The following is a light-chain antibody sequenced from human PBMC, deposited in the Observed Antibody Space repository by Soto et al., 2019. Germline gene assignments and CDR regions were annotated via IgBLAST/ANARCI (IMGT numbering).Light chain of an antibody. CDR1: QTISSW. V-gene: IGKV1-5*03. CDR3: QHYNSYSEA. CDR2: KAS. Sequence: DIQMTQSPSTLSGSVGERVTITCRASQTISSWLAWYQQKPGKAPKLLIYKASTLTSGVPSRFSGSGSGTEFTLTISSLQSDDFATYYCQHYNSYSEAFGQGTQVDI. J-gene: IGKJ1*01.